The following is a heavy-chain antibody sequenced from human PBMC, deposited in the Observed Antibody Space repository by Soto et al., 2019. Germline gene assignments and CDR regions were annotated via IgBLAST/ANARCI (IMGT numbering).Heavy chain of an antibody. CDR3: ARGWGRIFDY. CDR2: INHRGST. V-gene: IGHV4-34*01. Sequence: SETLSLTCAVYGGSFSGYYWNWIRQPPGKGLEWIGEINHRGSTNYNPSLKSRVTLSVDTSKNQFSLKLSSVTAADTAVYYCARGWGRIFDYWGQGTLVTVSS. D-gene: IGHD7-27*01. CDR1: GGSFSGYY. J-gene: IGHJ4*02.